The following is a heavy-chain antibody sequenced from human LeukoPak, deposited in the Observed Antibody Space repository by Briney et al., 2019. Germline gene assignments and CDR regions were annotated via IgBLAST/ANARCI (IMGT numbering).Heavy chain of an antibody. Sequence: PSETLSLTCTVSGGSISSYYWSWIRQPPGKGLEWIGYIYYSGSTNYNPSLKSRVTISVDTSKNQFSLKLNSVTAADTAVYYCARGSMVRGVPDAFDIWGQGTMVTVSS. CDR1: GGSISSYY. CDR3: ARGSMVRGVPDAFDI. J-gene: IGHJ3*02. D-gene: IGHD3-10*01. V-gene: IGHV4-59*12. CDR2: IYYSGST.